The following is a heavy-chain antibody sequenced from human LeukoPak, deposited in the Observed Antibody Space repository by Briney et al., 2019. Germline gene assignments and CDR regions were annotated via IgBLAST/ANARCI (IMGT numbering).Heavy chain of an antibody. CDR2: IYPGDSGP. J-gene: IGHJ3*01. V-gene: IGHV5-51*01. CDR3: GMSGDRVPLQDDVFDV. Sequence: GESLKISCKGSGYSFTSYWIGWVRQMPGKGLEWMGIIYPGDSGPTYSPSFQGQVTISVVKSINTAYLQWSSLQASDTAMYYCGMSGDRVPLQDDVFDVWGQGTMVTVST. CDR1: GYSFTSYW. D-gene: IGHD1-26*01.